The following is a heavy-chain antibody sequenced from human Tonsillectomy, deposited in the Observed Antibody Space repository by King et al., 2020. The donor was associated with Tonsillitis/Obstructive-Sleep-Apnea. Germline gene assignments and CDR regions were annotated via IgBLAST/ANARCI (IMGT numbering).Heavy chain of an antibody. CDR1: GGSISSGGYY. V-gene: IGHV4-31*03. J-gene: IGHJ6*03. CDR2: IYYSGST. CDR3: AGDLSFDFWSGYYAPHHMDV. D-gene: IGHD3-3*01. Sequence: VQLQESGPGLVKPSQTLSLTCTVSGGSISSGGYYWSWIRQHPGKGLEWIGYIYYSGSTYYNPSLKSRVTISVDTSKNQFSLKLSSVTAADTAVYYCAGDLSFDFWSGYYAPHHMDVWGKGTTVTVSS.